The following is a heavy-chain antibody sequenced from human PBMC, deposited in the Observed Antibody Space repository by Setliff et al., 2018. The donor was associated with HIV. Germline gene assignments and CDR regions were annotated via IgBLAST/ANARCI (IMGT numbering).Heavy chain of an antibody. D-gene: IGHD6-19*01. V-gene: IGHV4-61*09. Sequence: SETLSLPCTVSGGSISSGHYYWSWIRPPAGKGLEWIGHVYTSGTTNYNPSLRSRVTIALDTSKNQFSLKLTSVTAADTAVYYCARGRAEYVAVAVMGSWFDPWGQGTLVTVSS. J-gene: IGHJ5*02. CDR2: VYTSGTT. CDR1: GGSISSGHYY. CDR3: ARGRAEYVAVAVMGSWFDP.